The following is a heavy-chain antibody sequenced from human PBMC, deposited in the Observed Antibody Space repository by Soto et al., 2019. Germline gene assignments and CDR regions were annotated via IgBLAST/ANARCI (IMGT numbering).Heavy chain of an antibody. J-gene: IGHJ4*02. CDR3: ARVFAV. CDR2: IDTDGGGT. V-gene: IGHV3-74*01. D-gene: IGHD2-8*01. CDR1: GFTFRSHR. Sequence: EVQLVESGGGLVQPGGSLRVSCAASGFTFRSHRIHWVRQAPGKGLEWVSRIDTDGGGTSYADSVKGRFTISTDNAENAVYLQLNGRRVEDPAVYSWARVFAVGGQGPLVTVPS.